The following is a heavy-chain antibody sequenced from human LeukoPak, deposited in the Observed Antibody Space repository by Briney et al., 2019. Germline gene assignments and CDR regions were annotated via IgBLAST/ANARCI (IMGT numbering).Heavy chain of an antibody. Sequence: SETLSLTCAVYGGTFSGYYWSWIRQPPGKGLEWIGEINHSGSTNYNPSLKSRVTISVDTSKNQFSLKLSSVTAADTAVYYCASFPGDSSGYYYDFDYWGQGTLVTVSS. V-gene: IGHV4-34*08. CDR1: GGTFSGYY. CDR2: INHSGST. J-gene: IGHJ4*02. CDR3: ASFPGDSSGYYYDFDY. D-gene: IGHD3-22*01.